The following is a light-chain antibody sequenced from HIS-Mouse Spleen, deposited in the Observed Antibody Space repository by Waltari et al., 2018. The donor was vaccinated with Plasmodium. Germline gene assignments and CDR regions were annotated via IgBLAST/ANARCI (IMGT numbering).Light chain of an antibody. Sequence: DIQMTQSPSSLSASVGDRVTITCQASQDISNYLNWYQQKPGKAPKLLIYDASNLETGVPSRFSGSGSGIDFTFTISSLQPEDIATYYCQQYDNLPPYTFGQGTKVDIK. CDR2: DAS. CDR1: QDISNY. V-gene: IGKV1-33*01. J-gene: IGKJ2*01. CDR3: QQYDNLPPYT.